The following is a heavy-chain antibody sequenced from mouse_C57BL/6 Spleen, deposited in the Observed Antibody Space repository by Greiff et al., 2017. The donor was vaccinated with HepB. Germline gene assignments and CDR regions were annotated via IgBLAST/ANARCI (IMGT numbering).Heavy chain of an antibody. CDR3: ARPYDYDGAWFAY. CDR1: GFSLSTFGMG. D-gene: IGHD2-4*01. CDR2: IWWDDDK. V-gene: IGHV8-8*01. J-gene: IGHJ3*01. Sequence: QVTLKESGPGILQPSQTLSLTCSFSGFSLSTFGMGVGWIRQPSGKGLEWLAHIWWDDDKYYNPALKSRLTISKDTSKNQVFLKIANVDTADTATYDCARPYDYDGAWFAYWGQGTLVTVSA.